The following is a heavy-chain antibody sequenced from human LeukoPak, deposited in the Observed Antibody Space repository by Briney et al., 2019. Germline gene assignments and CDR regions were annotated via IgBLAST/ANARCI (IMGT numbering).Heavy chain of an antibody. CDR1: GGSISSYY. D-gene: IGHD2-8*01. Sequence: LETLSLTCTVSGGSISSYYWSWIRQPAGKGLEWIGRFYTSGSTNYNPSLKSRVTMSVDTSKNQFSLKLSSVTAADTAVYYCASASEAGVHFDCWGQGTLVTVSS. J-gene: IGHJ4*02. V-gene: IGHV4-4*07. CDR3: ASASEAGVHFDC. CDR2: FYTSGST.